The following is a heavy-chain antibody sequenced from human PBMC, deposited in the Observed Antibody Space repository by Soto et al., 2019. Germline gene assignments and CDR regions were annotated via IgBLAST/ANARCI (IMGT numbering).Heavy chain of an antibody. CDR3: ATSMRHTLNP. D-gene: IGHD2-8*01. V-gene: IGHV3-7*01. CDR2: INQDGSDQ. CDR1: GFTFSSHW. J-gene: IGHJ5*02. Sequence: EVQVVESGGGLVQPGGSLRLSCAAYGFTFSSHWMTWVRQVPGKGLEWVANINQDGSDQYYVDSVKGRFTISRDNAKNSLCMQMNSLIVEDTAVYYCATSMRHTLNPWGQGTLVTVSS.